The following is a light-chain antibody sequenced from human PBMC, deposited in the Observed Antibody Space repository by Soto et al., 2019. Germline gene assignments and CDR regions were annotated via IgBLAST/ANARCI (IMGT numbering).Light chain of an antibody. Sequence: QSALTQPPSASGSPGQSVTISCTGTSSDVGGYDYVSWYQQQSGEAPKLIIYEVTNRPSGVPDRFSGSKSGNTASLTVSVLQAEDEADYYCSSYACINNVIFGAVTKVTVL. CDR2: EVT. V-gene: IGLV2-8*01. J-gene: IGLJ2*01. CDR1: SSDVGGYDY. CDR3: SSYACINNVI.